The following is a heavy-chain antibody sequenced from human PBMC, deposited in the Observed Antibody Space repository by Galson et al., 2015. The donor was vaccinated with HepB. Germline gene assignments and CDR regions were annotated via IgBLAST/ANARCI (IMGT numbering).Heavy chain of an antibody. CDR2: LNTNTGNP. V-gene: IGHV7-4-1*02. D-gene: IGHD2-2*01. Sequence: SVKVSCKASGYTFTSFGMTWVRQAPGQGLEWMGWLNTNTGNPTYAQGFTGRFVFSLDTSVSTAYLQISSLKAEDTAVYYCATHLGDCSTTSGCGGRYGWSWVDPWGQGTLVIVSS. CDR3: ATHLGDCSTTSGCGGRYGWSWVDP. J-gene: IGHJ5*02. CDR1: GYTFTSFG.